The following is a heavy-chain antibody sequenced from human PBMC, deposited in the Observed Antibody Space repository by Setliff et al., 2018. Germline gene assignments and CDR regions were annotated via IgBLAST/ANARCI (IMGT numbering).Heavy chain of an antibody. CDR2: SDHGGNT. J-gene: IGHJ4*02. V-gene: IGHV4-34*01. CDR1: GGSFSTYF. CDR3: ARNWRDSGYDY. D-gene: IGHD5-12*01. Sequence: SETLSLTCAVYGGSFSTYFWSWIRQSPGKGLEWIGESDHGGNTTIHPSLKSRLTMSVDTSKNQFSLRLTSVTAADTAVYYCARNWRDSGYDYWGQGIVVTVSS.